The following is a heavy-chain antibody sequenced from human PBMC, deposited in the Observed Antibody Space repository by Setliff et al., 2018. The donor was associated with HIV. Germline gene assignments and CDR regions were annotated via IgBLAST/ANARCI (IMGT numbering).Heavy chain of an antibody. Sequence: PGGSLRLSCVASGFTLGSYRMNWVRQAPGKGLEWVANIKEDGSEKYYVGSVKGRFTSSRDNAKSSLFLQMSGLRPEDTAVYYCARVLLRTNPLYGVASNWFDPWGQGTLVTVSS. CDR3: ARVLLRTNPLYGVASNWFDP. J-gene: IGHJ5*02. D-gene: IGHD2-8*01. CDR1: GFTLGSYR. V-gene: IGHV3-7*03. CDR2: IKEDGSEK.